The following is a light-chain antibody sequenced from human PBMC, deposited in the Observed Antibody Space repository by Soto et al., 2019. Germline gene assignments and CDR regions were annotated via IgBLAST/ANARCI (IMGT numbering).Light chain of an antibody. CDR2: GAS. CDR3: QQYNNWPHT. J-gene: IGKJ2*01. Sequence: EIVMTQSPATLSLSPGERATLSCRASQSVSSNLAWYQQKPGQAPRLLIYGASTRATGIPARFSGSGSGTACTLTISSMQSEDFAVYYGQQYNNWPHTFGQGPKLEIK. V-gene: IGKV3-15*01. CDR1: QSVSSN.